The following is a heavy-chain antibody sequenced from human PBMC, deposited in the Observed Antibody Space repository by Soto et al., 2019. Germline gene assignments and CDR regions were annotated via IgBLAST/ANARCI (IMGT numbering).Heavy chain of an antibody. V-gene: IGHV4-34*01. Sequence: SETLSLTCAVYGGSFSGYYWSWIRQPPGKGLEWIGEINHSGSTNYNPSLKSRVTISLDKSKSQFSLKLNSVTAADSAVYFCARLEGLATISYYFDFWGPGALVTVSS. J-gene: IGHJ4*02. CDR2: INHSGST. CDR1: GGSFSGYY. D-gene: IGHD3-9*01. CDR3: ARLEGLATISYYFDF.